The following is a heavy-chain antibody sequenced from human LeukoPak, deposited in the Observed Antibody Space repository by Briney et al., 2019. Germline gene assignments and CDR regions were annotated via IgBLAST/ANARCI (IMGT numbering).Heavy chain of an antibody. V-gene: IGHV7-4-1*02. D-gene: IGHD3-10*01. CDR1: GYTFTSYA. CDR2: INTNTGNP. J-gene: IGHJ4*02. Sequence: GASVKVSCKASGYTFTSYAMNWVRQAPGQGLEWMGWINTNTGNPTYAQGFTGRFVFSLDTSVSTAYLQISSLKAEDTAVYYCARDIVTMVRGVIITPNYWGQGTLVTVSS. CDR3: ARDIVTMVRGVIITPNY.